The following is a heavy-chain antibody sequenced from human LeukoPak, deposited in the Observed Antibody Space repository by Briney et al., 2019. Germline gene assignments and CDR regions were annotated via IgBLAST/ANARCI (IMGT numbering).Heavy chain of an antibody. CDR2: INAGNGNT. D-gene: IGHD3-22*01. J-gene: IGHJ4*02. V-gene: IGHV1-3*01. Sequence: ASVKVSCKASGDTFTSYAMHWVRQAPGQRLEWMGWINAGNGNTKYSQKFQGRVTITRDTSASTAYMELSSLRSEDTAVYYCARGGYYDSSGYLFDYWGQGTLVTVSS. CDR1: GDTFTSYA. CDR3: ARGGYYDSSGYLFDY.